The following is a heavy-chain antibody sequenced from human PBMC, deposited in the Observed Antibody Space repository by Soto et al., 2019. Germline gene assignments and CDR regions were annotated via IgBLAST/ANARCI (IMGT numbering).Heavy chain of an antibody. CDR3: ARDIAYYYDTLLRGGGYYFDY. Sequence: ESGGGVVQPGRSLRLSCAASGFTFSSYAMHWVRQAPGKGLEWVAVISYDGSNKYYADSVKGRFTISRDNSKNTLYLQMNSLRAEDTAVYYCARDIAYYYDTLLRGGGYYFDYWGQGTLVTVSS. V-gene: IGHV3-30-3*01. J-gene: IGHJ4*02. CDR1: GFTFSSYA. CDR2: ISYDGSNK. D-gene: IGHD3-22*01.